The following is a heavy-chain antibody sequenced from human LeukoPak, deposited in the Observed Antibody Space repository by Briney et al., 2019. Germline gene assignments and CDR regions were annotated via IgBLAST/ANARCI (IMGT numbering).Heavy chain of an antibody. Sequence: SETLSLTCTVSGGSIRSYYWSWIRQPPGKGLEWIGYIYYSGSTYYNPSLKSRVTISVDTSKNQFSLKLSSVTAADTAVYYCARLGAYYDFWSGLDYWGQGTLVTVSS. CDR2: IYYSGST. CDR1: GGSIRSYY. J-gene: IGHJ4*02. V-gene: IGHV4-59*08. CDR3: ARLGAYYDFWSGLDY. D-gene: IGHD3-3*01.